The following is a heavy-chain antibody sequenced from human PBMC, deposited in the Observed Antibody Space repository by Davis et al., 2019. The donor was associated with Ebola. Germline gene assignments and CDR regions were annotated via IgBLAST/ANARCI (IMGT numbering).Heavy chain of an antibody. CDR3: ARGMTTVTTRWFDP. CDR1: GGSISSGGYY. J-gene: IGHJ5*02. Sequence: MPSETLSLTCTVSGGSISSGGYYWSWIRQHPGKGLEWIGYIYYSGSTNYNPSLKSRVTISVDTSKNQFSLKLSSVTAADTAVYYCARGMTTVTTRWFDPWGQGTLATVSS. D-gene: IGHD4-11*01. V-gene: IGHV4-61*08. CDR2: IYYSGST.